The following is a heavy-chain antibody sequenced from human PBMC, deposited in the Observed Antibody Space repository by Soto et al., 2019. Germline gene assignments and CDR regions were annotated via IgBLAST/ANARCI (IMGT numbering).Heavy chain of an antibody. CDR1: GGSISSGGYY. CDR3: AREDDGGDSLDV. D-gene: IGHD2-21*02. CDR2: IHHSGSI. J-gene: IGHJ6*02. V-gene: IGHV4-30-4*08. Sequence: ASETLSLTCTVSGGSISSGGYYWSWIRQHPGKGLEWIGYIHHSGSIFYNPSLKSRVTISVDTSKNQFSLHLTSVTAADTAVYFCAREDDGGDSLDVWGQGTTVTVSS.